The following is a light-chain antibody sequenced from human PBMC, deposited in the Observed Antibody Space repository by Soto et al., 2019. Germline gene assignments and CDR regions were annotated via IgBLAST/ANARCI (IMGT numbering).Light chain of an antibody. CDR3: SSYATSGTNVI. CDR2: EVA. J-gene: IGLJ2*01. V-gene: IGLV2-14*03. CDR1: NSDVGAYPY. Sequence: QSALTQPASVSGSPGQSITISCTGTNSDVGAYPYVSWYQQHPGNAPKLLIYEVADRPSGVSDRFSGSKSGNTASLTISALQAEDEAVYYSSSYATSGTNVIFGGGTKVTVL.